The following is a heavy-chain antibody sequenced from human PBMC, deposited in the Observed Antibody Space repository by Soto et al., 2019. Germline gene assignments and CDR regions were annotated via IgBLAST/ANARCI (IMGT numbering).Heavy chain of an antibody. J-gene: IGHJ6*02. CDR1: GGSLGSYY. D-gene: IGHD4-4*01. V-gene: IGHV4-59*01. CDR3: ARDGDGRMTTNPYYYNGMDV. CDR2: VFYTGRA. Sequence: PSETLSLTCTVSGGSLGSYYWSWIRQPPGKGLEWIGYVFYTGRANYNASLKSRVSISLDTSNYQFPLKLSSVTAADTAAYYCARDGDGRMTTNPYYYNGMDVWGPGTTVTVSS.